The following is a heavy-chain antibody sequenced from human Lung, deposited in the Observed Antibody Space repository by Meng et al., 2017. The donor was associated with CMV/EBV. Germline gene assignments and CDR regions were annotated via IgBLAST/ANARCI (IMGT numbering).Heavy chain of an antibody. CDR2: IYYSGST. J-gene: IGHJ5*02. CDR1: GGSISSYY. CDR3: ARDCRPLSNNWFDP. D-gene: IGHD2/OR15-2a*01. Sequence: GSLRLSCTVSGGSISSYYWSWIRQPPGKGLEWIGYIYYSGSTIYNPSLKSRVTISVDTSKNEFSLKLSSVTAADTAIYYCARDCRPLSNNWFDPWGQGNLVTVAS. V-gene: IGHV4-59*01.